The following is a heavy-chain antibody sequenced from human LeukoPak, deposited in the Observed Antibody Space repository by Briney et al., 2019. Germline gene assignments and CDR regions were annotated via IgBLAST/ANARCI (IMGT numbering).Heavy chain of an antibody. Sequence: SETLSLTCTVSGGSISSYYWSWTRQPPGKGLEWIGYIYYSGSTNYNPSLKSRVTISVDTSKNQFSLKLSSVTAADTAVYYCASRYDFWSGYHPPLYYYYYMDVWGKGTTVTVSS. CDR2: IYYSGST. CDR1: GGSISSYY. CDR3: ASRYDFWSGYHPPLYYYYYMDV. D-gene: IGHD3-3*01. V-gene: IGHV4-59*01. J-gene: IGHJ6*03.